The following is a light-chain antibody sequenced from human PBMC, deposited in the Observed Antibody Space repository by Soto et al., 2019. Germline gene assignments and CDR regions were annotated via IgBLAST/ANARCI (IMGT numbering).Light chain of an antibody. V-gene: IGLV2-14*01. Sequence: QSALTQPPSVSGSPGQSISLSCTVPSNIVGGYNYVSWYQQHPGKAPKLILYDVSNRPSGVSTRVSCSKSGNTASLTISGLPADDYADYDCNYYTSCSTHPYVFGTGTKLTVL. CDR2: DVS. CDR1: SNIVGGYNY. J-gene: IGLJ1*01. CDR3: NYYTSCSTHPYV.